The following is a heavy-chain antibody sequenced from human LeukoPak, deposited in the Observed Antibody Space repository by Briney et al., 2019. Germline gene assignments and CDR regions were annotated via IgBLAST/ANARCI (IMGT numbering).Heavy chain of an antibody. CDR1: GFTFSDYY. D-gene: IGHD2-2*02. CDR2: ISSSSSYI. CDR3: ARAAAIGNYYYYMDV. V-gene: IGHV3-11*06. J-gene: IGHJ6*03. Sequence: GGSLRLSCAASGFTFSDYYMSWIRQAPGKGLEWVSSISSSSSYIYYADSVKGRFTISRDNAKNSLYLQMNSLRAEDTAVYYCARAAAIGNYYYYMDVWGKGTTVAVSS.